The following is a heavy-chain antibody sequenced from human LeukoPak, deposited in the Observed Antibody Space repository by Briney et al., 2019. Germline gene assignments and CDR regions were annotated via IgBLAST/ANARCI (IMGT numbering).Heavy chain of an antibody. D-gene: IGHD3-9*01. CDR1: GGTFSSYA. V-gene: IGHV1-69*13. CDR3: ARVPDYDILTGYPYYFDY. Sequence: ASVKVSCKASGGTFSSYAISWVRQAPGQGLEWMGGIIPIFGTANYAQKFQGRVTITADESTSTAYMELSSLRSEDTAVYYCARVPDYDILTGYPYYFDYWGQGTLVTVSS. J-gene: IGHJ4*02. CDR2: IIPIFGTA.